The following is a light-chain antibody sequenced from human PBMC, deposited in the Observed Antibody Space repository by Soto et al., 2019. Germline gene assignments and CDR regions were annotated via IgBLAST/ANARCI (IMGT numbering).Light chain of an antibody. CDR3: QQYDRASWT. V-gene: IGKV1-5*03. Sequence: DFPMTQSPSTLSASVGDRVIITCRASQSISSWLAWYQQKPGKAPNLLIYRASTLKSGIPSRFSGSGSGTEFSLTISSLQPDDFATYYCQQYDRASWTFGPGTKVEIK. J-gene: IGKJ1*01. CDR1: QSISSW. CDR2: RAS.